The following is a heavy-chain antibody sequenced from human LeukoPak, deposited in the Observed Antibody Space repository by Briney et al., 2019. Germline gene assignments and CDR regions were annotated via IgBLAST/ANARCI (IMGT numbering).Heavy chain of an antibody. V-gene: IGHV1-2*02. CDR3: ARRCPGDWEYYFDY. CDR2: INPNSGAT. J-gene: IGHJ4*02. CDR1: GYTFTGYY. Sequence: ASVKVSCKASGYTFTGYYMHWVRQAPGQGLEWMGWINPNSGATNYAHKFQGRVTMTRDTSISTAYMELSSLTSDDTAVYYCARRCPGDWEYYFDYWGQGTLVTVSS. D-gene: IGHD2-21*02.